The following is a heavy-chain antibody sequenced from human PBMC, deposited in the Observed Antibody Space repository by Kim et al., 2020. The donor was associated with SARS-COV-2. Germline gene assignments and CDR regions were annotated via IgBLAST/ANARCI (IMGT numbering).Heavy chain of an antibody. CDR1: GFTFSSYS. CDR2: ISSSSSNI. J-gene: IGHJ2*01. CDR3: ASAPRLYAIGLYFDL. V-gene: IGHV3-48*02. Sequence: GGSLRLSCAASGFTFSSYSMNWVRQAPGKGLEWVSYISSSSSNIYYADSVKGRFTISRDNAKNSLYLQMNSLRDEDTAVYYCASAPRLYAIGLYFDLWGRGTLVTVSS. D-gene: IGHD2-8*01.